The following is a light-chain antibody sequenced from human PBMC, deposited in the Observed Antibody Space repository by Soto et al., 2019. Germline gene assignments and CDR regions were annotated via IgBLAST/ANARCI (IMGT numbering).Light chain of an antibody. Sequence: TPSPSTLSASVGDRVTIHCRASQSISSWLAWYQQKPGKAPKFLIYDASNLESGVPSRFSGSGSGTEFTLTINSLQPDDFATYYCQQYHSYSGTFGQGTKV. CDR2: DAS. V-gene: IGKV1-5*01. CDR1: QSISSW. J-gene: IGKJ1*01. CDR3: QQYHSYSGT.